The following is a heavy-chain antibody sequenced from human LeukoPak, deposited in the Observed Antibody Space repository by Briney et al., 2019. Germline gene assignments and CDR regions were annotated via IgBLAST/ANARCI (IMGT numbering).Heavy chain of an antibody. CDR1: GGSISSYY. D-gene: IGHD6-13*01. CDR2: IYYSGST. J-gene: IGHJ5*02. V-gene: IGHV4-59*01. Sequence: ASETLSLTCTVSGGSISSYYWSWIRQPPGKGLEWIGYIYYSGSTNYNPSLKSRVTISVDTSKNQFSLKLSSVTAADTAVYYCARDRYSSSRRWFDPWGREPWSPSPQ. CDR3: ARDRYSSSRRWFDP.